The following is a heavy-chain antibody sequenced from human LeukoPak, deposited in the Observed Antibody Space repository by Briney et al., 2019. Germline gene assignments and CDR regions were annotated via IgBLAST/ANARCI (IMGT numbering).Heavy chain of an antibody. J-gene: IGHJ5*02. CDR3: ARRTPQPRPKLVVLVAGTRGNWFDP. CDR2: INHTGST. V-gene: IGHV4-34*01. D-gene: IGHD6-19*01. Sequence: NSSETLSLTCAVYGGSFSGYYWSWIRQPPGKGLEWIGEINHTGSTNYNTSLKSRVTLSVDTSKNQFSLKLSSVTAADTAVYYCARRTPQPRPKLVVLVAGTRGNWFDPWGQGTLVTVSS. CDR1: GGSFSGYY.